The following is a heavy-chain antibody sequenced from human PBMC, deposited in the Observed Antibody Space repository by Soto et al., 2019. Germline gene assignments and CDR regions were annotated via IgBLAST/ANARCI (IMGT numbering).Heavy chain of an antibody. CDR1: GGTFSSYA. D-gene: IGHD2-21*02. CDR2: IIPIFGTA. J-gene: IGHJ4*02. V-gene: IGHV1-69*13. CDR3: ATSSGVVTAIVDY. Sequence: SVKGSCKASGGTFSSYAISWVRQAPGQGLEWMGGIIPIFGTANYAQKFQGRVTITADESTSTAYMELSSLRSEDTAVYYCATSSGVVTAIVDYWGQGTLVTVSS.